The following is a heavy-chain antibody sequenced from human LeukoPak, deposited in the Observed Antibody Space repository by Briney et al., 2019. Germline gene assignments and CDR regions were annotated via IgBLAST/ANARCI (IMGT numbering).Heavy chain of an antibody. D-gene: IGHD3-22*01. Sequence: SETLSLTCTVSGGSISSYYWSWIRQPPGKGLEWIGYIYYSGSTNYNPSLKSRVTISVDTSKNQFSLKLSSVTAADTAVYYCARAERYYYDSSGYCGGPLMWPDVRDAFDIWGQGTMVTVSS. CDR1: GGSISSYY. CDR3: ARAERYYYDSSGYCGGPLMWPDVRDAFDI. J-gene: IGHJ3*02. CDR2: IYYSGST. V-gene: IGHV4-59*01.